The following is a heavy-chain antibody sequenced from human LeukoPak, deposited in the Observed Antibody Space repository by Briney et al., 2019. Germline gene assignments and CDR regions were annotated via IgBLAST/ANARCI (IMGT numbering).Heavy chain of an antibody. CDR2: INPDGTST. CDR3: VTLTMAVSEHAFDL. V-gene: IGHV3-74*01. D-gene: IGHD4/OR15-4a*01. CDR1: GFTFNTYW. J-gene: IGHJ3*01. Sequence: GGSLRLSCVASGFTFNTYWVHWVRQAAGKGLLWVSRINPDGTSTSHADFVKGRFSISRDNAENTVSLQMNSLRAEDTAVYYCVTLTMAVSEHAFDLWGQGTVVTVSP.